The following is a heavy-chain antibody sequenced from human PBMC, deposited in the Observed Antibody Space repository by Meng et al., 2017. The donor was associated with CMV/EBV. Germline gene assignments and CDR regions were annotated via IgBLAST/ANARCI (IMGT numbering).Heavy chain of an antibody. CDR2: ISSSGGNT. D-gene: IGHD3-10*01. CDR3: TKVASPSRRYDGLGYFDL. Sequence: GGSLRLSCLTSGFTFSKYDMSWVRQAPGKGLEWVSAISSSGGNTYYSDSVKGRFTISRDNSKNTLYLQLSSLRAGDTAVYYCTKVASPSRRYDGLGYFDLWGRGTLVTVSS. CDR1: GFTFSKYD. V-gene: IGHV3-23*01. J-gene: IGHJ2*01.